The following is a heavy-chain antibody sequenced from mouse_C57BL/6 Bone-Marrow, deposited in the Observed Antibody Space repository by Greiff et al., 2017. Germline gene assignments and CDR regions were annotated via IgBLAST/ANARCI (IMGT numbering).Heavy chain of an antibody. V-gene: IGHV3-6*01. CDR3: ARDYDYDKAMDY. Sequence: EVKLMESGPGLVKPSQSLSLTCSVTGYSITSGYFWNWIRKFPGNKLECMGYINNDGSNNYNQSVKNPNSITRDTSKNQFFLKLNSVTTEDTATYYSARDYDYDKAMDYWGQGTSVTVSS. J-gene: IGHJ4*01. CDR1: GYSITSGYF. D-gene: IGHD2-4*01. CDR2: INNDGSN.